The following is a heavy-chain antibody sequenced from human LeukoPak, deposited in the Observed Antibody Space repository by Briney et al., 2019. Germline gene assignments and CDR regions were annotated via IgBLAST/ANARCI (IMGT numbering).Heavy chain of an antibody. Sequence: ASVKVSCKASGYTFTSYDINWVRQATGQGLEWMGWMNPNSGNTGYAQKFQGRVTITRNTSIITAYMELSSLRPEDAAVFYCATSSGWYSPNGFDIWGQGTMVTASS. D-gene: IGHD6-19*01. J-gene: IGHJ3*02. CDR3: ATSSGWYSPNGFDI. V-gene: IGHV1-8*03. CDR1: GYTFTSYD. CDR2: MNPNSGNT.